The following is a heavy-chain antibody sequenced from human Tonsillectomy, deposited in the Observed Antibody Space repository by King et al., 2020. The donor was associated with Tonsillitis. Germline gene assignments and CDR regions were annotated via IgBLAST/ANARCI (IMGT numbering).Heavy chain of an antibody. D-gene: IGHD3-10*01. J-gene: IGHJ4*02. CDR3: ARGLYRGEASL. CDR1: GASISTNNW. CDR2: IYHSGSI. Sequence: QLQESGPGLVKPSGTLSLTCAVSGASISTNNWWSWVRQPPGKGLEWIGEIYHSGSINYNPSLKSRVTMSVDTSKNQFSLKLSSVTAADTAVSVCARGLYRGEASLGGQGTLVTVSS. V-gene: IGHV4-4*02.